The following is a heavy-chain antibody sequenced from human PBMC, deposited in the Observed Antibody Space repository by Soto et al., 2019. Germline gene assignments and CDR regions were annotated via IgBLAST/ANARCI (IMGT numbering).Heavy chain of an antibody. Sequence: SGPTLVNPTQTLTRTCTFSGFSLTTTDRVRVDWIRQSPGKALEWLALVYWNDDKRYSPSLGRRLTITKDNSKNQVVPTVTDMDPVVTGTYYCAHLYDFASGHLDYFDNWGQGTLVTVSS. CDR1: GFSLTTTDRVR. D-gene: IGHD3-3*01. V-gene: IGHV2-5*01. CDR2: VYWNDDK. J-gene: IGHJ4*02. CDR3: AHLYDFASGHLDYFDN.